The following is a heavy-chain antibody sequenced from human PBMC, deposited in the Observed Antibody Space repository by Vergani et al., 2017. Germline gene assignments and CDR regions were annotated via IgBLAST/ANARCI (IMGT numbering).Heavy chain of an antibody. CDR2: INPNSGGT. J-gene: IGHJ6*02. CDR3: ARGLGYSSGWYLSPYYYYGMDV. V-gene: IGHV1-2*04. D-gene: IGHD6-19*01. CDR1: GYTLTGYY. Sequence: QVQLVQSGAEVKKPGASVKVSCKASGYTLTGYYMHWVRQAPGQGLEWMGWINPNSGGTNYAQKFQGWVTITRETSISTAYMELSRLRSDDTAVYYCARGLGYSSGWYLSPYYYYGMDVWGQGTTVTVSS.